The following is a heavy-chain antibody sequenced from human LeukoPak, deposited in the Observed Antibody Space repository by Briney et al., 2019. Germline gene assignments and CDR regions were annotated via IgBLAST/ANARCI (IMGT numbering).Heavy chain of an antibody. V-gene: IGHV3-23*01. J-gene: IGHJ4*02. CDR2: IDGSGGST. Sequence: GGSLRLSCAGAGFTFSSYGMSWVRQAPGKGLEWVSAIDGSGGSTYYTDSVKGRFTISRDNSKNTLYLQMNSLRPEDTAVYYCGTLGVMWEIDYWGQGALVTVSS. D-gene: IGHD1-26*01. CDR3: GTLGVMWEIDY. CDR1: GFTFSSYG.